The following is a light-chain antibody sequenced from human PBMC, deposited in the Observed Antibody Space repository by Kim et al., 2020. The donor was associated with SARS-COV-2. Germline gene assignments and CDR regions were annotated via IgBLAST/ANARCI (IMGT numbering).Light chain of an antibody. Sequence: QSVLTQPPSVSGAPGQRVTISCTGSSSNIGAGYDVHWYQQLPGTAPKLLIYGNSNRPSGVPDRFSGSKSGTSASLAITGLQAEDEADYYCQSYDSSLSGSEVFGGGTQLT. CDR3: QSYDSSLSGSEV. CDR1: SSNIGAGYD. CDR2: GNS. V-gene: IGLV1-40*01. J-gene: IGLJ3*02.